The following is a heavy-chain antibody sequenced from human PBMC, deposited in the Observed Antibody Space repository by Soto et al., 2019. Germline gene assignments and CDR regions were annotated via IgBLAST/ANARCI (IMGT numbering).Heavy chain of an antibody. CDR3: ARDHMSGSASICMFDT. J-gene: IGHJ5*02. V-gene: IGHV4-31*03. Sequence: TLSLTCTVSGASISSEGYYLSWILQFPWKCLEWIGYIYYSGSTNSNPSLRSRVTISVDTSKTRFFLNLTSVTAADTAVYLCARDHMSGSASICMFDTWGQGRQVTVSS. D-gene: IGHD6-13*01. CDR2: IYYSGST. CDR1: GASISSEGYY.